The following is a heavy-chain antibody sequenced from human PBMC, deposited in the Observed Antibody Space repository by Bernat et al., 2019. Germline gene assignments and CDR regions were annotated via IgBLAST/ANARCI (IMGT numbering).Heavy chain of an antibody. CDR3: AEGAVGTDFDY. Sequence: EVQLLESGGGLVQPGGSLRLSCAASGFTFSSYAMSWVRQAPGKGLEWVSGISISGGTTYCTDSVKGRFTISRDNSKNTLYLQMNSLRAEDAAVYYCAEGAVGTDFDYWGQGTLVTVSS. J-gene: IGHJ4*02. CDR2: ISISGGTT. V-gene: IGHV3-23*01. CDR1: GFTFSSYA. D-gene: IGHD6-13*01.